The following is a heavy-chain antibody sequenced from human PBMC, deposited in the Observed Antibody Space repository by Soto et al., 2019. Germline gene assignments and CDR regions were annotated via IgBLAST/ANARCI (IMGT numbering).Heavy chain of an antibody. J-gene: IGHJ4*02. CDR3: TTARPMWGYDYGDYGSKFDY. D-gene: IGHD4-17*01. V-gene: IGHV3-15*01. CDR2: IKSKTDGGTT. Sequence: EVQLVESGGGLVKPGGSLRLSCAASGFTFSNAWMSWVRQAPGKGLEWVGRIKSKTDGGTTDYAAPVKGRFTISRDDSKNTLYLQMNSLKTEDTAVYYCTTARPMWGYDYGDYGSKFDYWGQGTLVTVSS. CDR1: GFTFSNAW.